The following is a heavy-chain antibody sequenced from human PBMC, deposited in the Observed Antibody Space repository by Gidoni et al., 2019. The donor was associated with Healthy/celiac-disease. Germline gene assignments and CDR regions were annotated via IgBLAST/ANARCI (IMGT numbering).Heavy chain of an antibody. D-gene: IGHD6-25*01. CDR3: AKSGRGSSGL. CDR1: GGSFSGYY. V-gene: IGHV4-34*01. CDR2: IKYGGST. Sequence: QVQLQQRGAVLLKPSETLSLTCAVYGGSFSGYYWSWTRQPPGKGLEWIGEIKYGGSTSYHPSPKSRVTISVDTSKNQFSLKLGSVTAADTAVYYCAKSGRGSSGLWGQGTMVTVSS. J-gene: IGHJ3*01.